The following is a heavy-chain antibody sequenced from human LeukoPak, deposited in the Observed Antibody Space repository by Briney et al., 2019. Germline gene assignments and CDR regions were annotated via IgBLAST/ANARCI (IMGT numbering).Heavy chain of an antibody. CDR2: ITSGTTYI. CDR3: ARDQSLLRFLEWLPRGAYYYMDV. D-gene: IGHD3-3*01. Sequence: GGSLRLSCAASGFTFSDYNMNWVRQSPEKGLEWVSSITSGTTYIYYADSVRGRFTLSRDNAKNSLYLQMNSLRAEDTAVYYCARDQSLLRFLEWLPRGAYYYMDVWGKGTTVTVSS. CDR1: GFTFSDYN. J-gene: IGHJ6*03. V-gene: IGHV3-21*01.